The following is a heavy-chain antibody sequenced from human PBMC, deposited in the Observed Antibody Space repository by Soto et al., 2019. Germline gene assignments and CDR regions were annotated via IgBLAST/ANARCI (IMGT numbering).Heavy chain of an antibody. Sequence: QPGGSLRLSCAASGFTFSSYEMNWVRQAPGKGLEWVSYISSSGSTIYYADSVKGRFTISRDNAKNSLYLQMNSLRAEDTAVYYCANLYYYDSRGPRGAFDIWGQGTMVTVSS. J-gene: IGHJ3*02. CDR2: ISSSGSTI. CDR3: ANLYYYDSRGPRGAFDI. D-gene: IGHD3-22*01. CDR1: GFTFSSYE. V-gene: IGHV3-48*03.